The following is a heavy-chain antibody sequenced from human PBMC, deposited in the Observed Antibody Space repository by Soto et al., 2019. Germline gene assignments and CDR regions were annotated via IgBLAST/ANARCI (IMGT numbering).Heavy chain of an antibody. Sequence: ASVKVSCKASGYTFTSYGISWVRQAPGQGLEWMGWISAYNGNTKYAQKLQGRVTMTTDTSTSTAYMELRSLRSDDTAVYYCARVPHIWFGELHYDPWGQGTLVTVSS. V-gene: IGHV1-18*01. CDR2: ISAYNGNT. D-gene: IGHD3-10*01. CDR3: ARVPHIWFGELHYDP. J-gene: IGHJ5*02. CDR1: GYTFTSYG.